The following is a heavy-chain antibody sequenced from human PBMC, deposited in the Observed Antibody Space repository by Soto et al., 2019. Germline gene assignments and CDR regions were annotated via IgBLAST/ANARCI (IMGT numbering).Heavy chain of an antibody. D-gene: IGHD3-3*01. CDR3: ARDNYEGYYYYYGMDV. CDR2: IYYSGST. Sequence: SETLSLTCTVSGGSISSGGYYWSWIRQHPGKGLEWIGYIYYSGSTYYNPSLKSRVTISVDTSKNQFSLKLSSVTAADTAVYYCARDNYEGYYYYYGMDVWGQGTTVTVSS. V-gene: IGHV4-31*03. J-gene: IGHJ6*02. CDR1: GGSISSGGYY.